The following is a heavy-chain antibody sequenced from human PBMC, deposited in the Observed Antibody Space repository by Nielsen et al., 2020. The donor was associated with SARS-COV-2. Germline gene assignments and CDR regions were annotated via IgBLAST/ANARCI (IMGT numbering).Heavy chain of an antibody. J-gene: IGHJ6*02. Sequence: SETLSLTCTVSGGSISSGDYYWSWIRQHPWKGLEWIGYIYYSGSIYYNPSLKSRVTISVDTSKNQFSLKLSSVTAADTALYYCARERVGGITIFGVVTRYGMDVWGQGTTVTVSS. CDR3: ARERVGGITIFGVVTRYGMDV. CDR2: IYYSGSI. D-gene: IGHD3-3*01. V-gene: IGHV4-30-4*01. CDR1: GGSISSGDYY.